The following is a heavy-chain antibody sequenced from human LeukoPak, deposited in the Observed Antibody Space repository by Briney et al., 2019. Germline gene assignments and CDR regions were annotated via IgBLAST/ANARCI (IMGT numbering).Heavy chain of an antibody. CDR3: ARWASSRAPRGWFDP. CDR1: GYTFTSYA. D-gene: IGHD2-2*01. CDR2: INAGNGNT. Sequence: GASVKVSCKASGYTFTSYAMHWVRQAPGQRLEWMGWINAGNGNTKYSQKFQGRVTITRDTSASTAYMELSSLRSEDTAVYYCARWASSRAPRGWFDPWGQGTLVTVSS. J-gene: IGHJ5*02. V-gene: IGHV1-3*01.